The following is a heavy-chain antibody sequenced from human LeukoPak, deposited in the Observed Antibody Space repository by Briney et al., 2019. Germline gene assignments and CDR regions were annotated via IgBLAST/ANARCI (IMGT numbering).Heavy chain of an antibody. V-gene: IGHV3-23*01. Sequence: GGSLRLSCAASGFTFSSYAMSWVRQAPGKGLEWVSAISGSGGSTYYADSVKGRFTISRDNSKNTLYLQMNSLRAEDTAVYYCAKDLFDRSDILTGYYLGLNYFDYWGQGTLATVSS. CDR2: ISGSGGST. J-gene: IGHJ4*02. CDR1: GFTFSSYA. CDR3: AKDLFDRSDILTGYYLGLNYFDY. D-gene: IGHD3-9*01.